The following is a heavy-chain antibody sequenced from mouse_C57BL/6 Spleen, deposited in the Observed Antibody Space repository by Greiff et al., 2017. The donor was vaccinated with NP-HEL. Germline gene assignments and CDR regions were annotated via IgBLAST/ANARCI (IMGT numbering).Heavy chain of an antibody. J-gene: IGHJ2*01. D-gene: IGHD4-1*01. CDR2: ISDGGSYT. V-gene: IGHV5-4*01. Sequence: EVQLVESGGGLVKPGGSLKLSCAASGFTFSSYAMSWVRQTPEKRLEWVATISDGGSYTYYPDNVKGRFTISRDNAKNNLYLQMSHLKSEDTAMYYCARDKDANWDYFDYWGQGTTLTVSS. CDR3: ARDKDANWDYFDY. CDR1: GFTFSSYA.